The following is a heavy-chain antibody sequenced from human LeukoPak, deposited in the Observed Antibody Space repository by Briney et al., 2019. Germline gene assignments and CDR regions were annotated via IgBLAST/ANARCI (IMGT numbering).Heavy chain of an antibody. CDR3: ARGIAAAAKQGGFDF. D-gene: IGHD6-13*01. CDR2: ISYTGST. V-gene: IGHV4-59*12. J-gene: IGHJ4*02. Sequence: SETLSLTCTVSGGSITTYYWSWIRQPPGKGLEYIGYISYTGSTNYNPSLKSRVTLSLDTSKNQFSLKLSSVTAADTAVYYCARGIAAAAKQGGFDFWGQGTLVTVSS. CDR1: GGSITTYY.